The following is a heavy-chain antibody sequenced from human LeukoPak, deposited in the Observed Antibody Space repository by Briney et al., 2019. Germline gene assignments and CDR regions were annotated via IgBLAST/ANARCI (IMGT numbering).Heavy chain of an antibody. J-gene: IGHJ4*02. CDR2: IYYSGST. CDR3: ASLTYYYDSSGYRGHYFDY. CDR1: GGSISTYY. D-gene: IGHD3-22*01. V-gene: IGHV4-59*01. Sequence: KPSETLSLTCTVSGGSISTYYWSWIRQPPGKGLEWIGYIYYSGSTNYNPSLKSRVTISVDTSKNQFSLKLSSVTAADTAVYYCASLTYYYDSSGYRGHYFDYWGQGTLVTVSS.